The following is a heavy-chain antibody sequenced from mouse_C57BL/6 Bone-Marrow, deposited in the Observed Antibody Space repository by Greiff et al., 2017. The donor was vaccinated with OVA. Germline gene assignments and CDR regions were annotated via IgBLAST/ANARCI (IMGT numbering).Heavy chain of an antibody. V-gene: IGHV1-81*01. CDR1: GYTFTSYG. D-gene: IGHD1-3*01. Sequence: QVQLQQSGAELARPGASVKLSCKASGYTFTSYGISWVKQRTGQGLEWIGEIYPRSGNTYYNEKFKGKATLTADKSSSTAYMKLRSLTSEDSAVYFCARYNCYWYFDVWGTGTTVTVSS. CDR2: IYPRSGNT. J-gene: IGHJ1*03. CDR3: ARYNCYWYFDV.